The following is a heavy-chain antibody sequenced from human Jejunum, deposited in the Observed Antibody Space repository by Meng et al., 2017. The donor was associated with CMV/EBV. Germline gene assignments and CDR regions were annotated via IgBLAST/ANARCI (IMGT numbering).Heavy chain of an antibody. V-gene: IGHV3-21*01. J-gene: IGHJ6*02. D-gene: IGHD2-2*01. Sequence: SVKGRFTISRDNAKNSLYLQMNSLRAEDTAVYYCARGLPGYCSSTSCYRPYYYGMDVWGQGTTVTVSS. CDR3: ARGLPGYCSSTSCYRPYYYGMDV.